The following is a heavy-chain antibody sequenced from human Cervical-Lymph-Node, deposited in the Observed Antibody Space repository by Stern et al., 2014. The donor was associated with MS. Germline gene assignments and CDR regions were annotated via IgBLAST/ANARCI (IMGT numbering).Heavy chain of an antibody. V-gene: IGHV3-48*02. CDR3: ARVYTSGNS. D-gene: IGHD6-25*01. CDR1: GFTLSTYS. Sequence: EVQLVESGGGLVQPGGSLRLSCIVSGFTLSTYSMNWVRQAPGKGLEWVSYISSSSSIRNDAVSVKGRFTISRDNGKNSLYLQMNSLRDEDTAIYYCARVYTSGNSWGQGTLVTVSS. J-gene: IGHJ4*02. CDR2: ISSSSSIR.